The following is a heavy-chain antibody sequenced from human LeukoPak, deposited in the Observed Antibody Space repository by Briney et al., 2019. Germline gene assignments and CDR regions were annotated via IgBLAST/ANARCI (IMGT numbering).Heavy chain of an antibody. Sequence: ASVKVSCKASGYTFTSYDINWVRQATGQGLEWMGWINPNSGGTNYAQKFQGRVTMTRDTSISTAYMELSRLRSDDTAVYYCARGPVQLLWFGELSYVFDYWGQGTLVTVSS. CDR2: INPNSGGT. J-gene: IGHJ4*02. CDR1: GYTFTSYD. D-gene: IGHD3-10*01. V-gene: IGHV1-2*02. CDR3: ARGPVQLLWFGELSYVFDY.